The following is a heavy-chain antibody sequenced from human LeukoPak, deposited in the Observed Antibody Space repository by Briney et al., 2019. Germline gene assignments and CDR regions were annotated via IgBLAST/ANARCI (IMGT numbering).Heavy chain of an antibody. CDR2: IHQHGNEK. J-gene: IGHJ4*02. CDR3: ATLNGPLFEY. Sequence: QPGGSLRLSCAASGFTFSNYWMSSVRQAPGKGLEWVASIHQHGNEKYFVDSVRGRFTISRDNAKNSLYLQMSSLRAEDTAVYYCATLNGPLFEYWGQGTLVTVSS. D-gene: IGHD2-8*01. CDR1: GFTFSNYW. V-gene: IGHV3-7*01.